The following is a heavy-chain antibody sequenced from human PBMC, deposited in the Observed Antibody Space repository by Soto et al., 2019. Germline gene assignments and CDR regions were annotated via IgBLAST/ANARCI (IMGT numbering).Heavy chain of an antibody. CDR2: ISYDGSNK. J-gene: IGHJ4*02. D-gene: IGHD3-3*01. CDR1: GFTFSSYG. Sequence: GGSLRLSCAASGFTFSSYGMHWVRQAPGKGLEWVAVISYDGSNKYYADSVKGRFTISRDNSKNTLYLQMNSLRAEDTAVYYCARDHFLEWLLTLDYWGQGTLVTVSS. V-gene: IGHV3-30*03. CDR3: ARDHFLEWLLTLDY.